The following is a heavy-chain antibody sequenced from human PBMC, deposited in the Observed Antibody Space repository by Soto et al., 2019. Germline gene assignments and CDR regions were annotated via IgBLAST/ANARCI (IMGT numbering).Heavy chain of an antibody. D-gene: IGHD2-15*01. CDR1: EFIFNSYS. Sequence: PGGSLRLSCAASEFIFNSYSMNWVRQAPGKGPEWISYISNGGSTIYYADSVKGRFTISRDNAKNSLYLQMNSLTAEDTAVYYCASSGIFSKVDYWGQGTLVTVS. CDR2: ISNGGSTI. J-gene: IGHJ4*02. V-gene: IGHV3-48*01. CDR3: ASSGIFSKVDY.